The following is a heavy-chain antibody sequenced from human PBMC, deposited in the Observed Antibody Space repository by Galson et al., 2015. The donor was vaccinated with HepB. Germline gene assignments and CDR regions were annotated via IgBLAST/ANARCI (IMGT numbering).Heavy chain of an antibody. J-gene: IGHJ4*02. CDR2: ISYDGSNK. D-gene: IGHD4-11*01. CDR3: ARDKDYSNYSYFDY. V-gene: IGHV3-30-3*01. Sequence: SLRLSCAASGFTFSSYAMHWVRQAPGKGLEWVAVISYDGSNKYYADSVKGRFTISRDNSKNTLYLQMNSLRAEDTAVYYCARDKDYSNYSYFDYWGQGTLVTVSS. CDR1: GFTFSSYA.